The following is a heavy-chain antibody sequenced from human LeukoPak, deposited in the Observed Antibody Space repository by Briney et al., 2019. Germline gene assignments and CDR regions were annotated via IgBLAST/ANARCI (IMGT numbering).Heavy chain of an antibody. CDR2: ISSSSSYI. CDR1: GFTFSSYS. J-gene: IGHJ3*02. D-gene: IGHD6-19*01. V-gene: IGHV3-21*01. CDR3: ASGIAVADAFDI. Sequence: PGGSLRLSCAASGFTFSSYSMNWVRQAPGKGLEWVSSISSSSSYIYYADSVKGRFTISRDSAKNSLYLQMNSLRAEDTAVYYCASGIAVADAFDIWGQGTMVTVSS.